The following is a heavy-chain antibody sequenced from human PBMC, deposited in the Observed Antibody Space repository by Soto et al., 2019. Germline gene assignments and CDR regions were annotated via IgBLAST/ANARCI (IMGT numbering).Heavy chain of an antibody. Sequence: QVQLQESGPGLVKPSETLSLTCSVSGGSVSSVNYYWSWIRQPPGKGLEWIGHIYFSGTTNFNPSRKRRVTMEIDTSTNQFSLKLSSLTAAAAAVYFCAREFYYDNSGYYCVPAFDIWGQGTMVTVSS. J-gene: IGHJ3*02. V-gene: IGHV4-61*01. CDR1: GGSVSSVNYY. CDR2: IYFSGTT. D-gene: IGHD3-22*01. CDR3: AREFYYDNSGYYCVPAFDI.